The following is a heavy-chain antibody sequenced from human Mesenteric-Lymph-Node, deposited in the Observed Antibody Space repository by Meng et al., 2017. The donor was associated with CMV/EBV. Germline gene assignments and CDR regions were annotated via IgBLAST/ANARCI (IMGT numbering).Heavy chain of an antibody. CDR3: ASQDSALTHGIDV. J-gene: IGHJ6*02. CDR2: IKQDGSEK. D-gene: IGHD5-18*01. CDR1: GFTFSSYW. V-gene: IGHV3-7*01. Sequence: GESLKISCAASGFTFSSYWMSWVRQAPGKGLEWVANIKQDGSEKYYVDSVKGRFTISRDNAKKSLNLQMNSLRAEDTAVYYCASQDSALTHGIDVWGQGTTVTVSS.